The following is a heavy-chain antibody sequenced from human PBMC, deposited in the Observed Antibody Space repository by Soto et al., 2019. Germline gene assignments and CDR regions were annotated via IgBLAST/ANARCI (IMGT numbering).Heavy chain of an antibody. CDR1: GFTFSNYW. D-gene: IGHD4-17*01. CDR3: ARDKAYGDSEDY. Sequence: EVQLVESGGGLVQPGGSLRLSCVASGFTFSNYWMSWVRQAPGKGLEWVANIKQNGNEKYYVDSVKGRFTISRDDAKNSLYLQMTNLRAEDTAVYYCARDKAYGDSEDYWGQGTLVTVSS. CDR2: IKQNGNEK. V-gene: IGHV3-7*03. J-gene: IGHJ4*02.